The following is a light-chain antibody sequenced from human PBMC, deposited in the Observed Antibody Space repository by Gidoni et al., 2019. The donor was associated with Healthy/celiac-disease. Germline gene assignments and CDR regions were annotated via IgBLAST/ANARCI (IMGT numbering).Light chain of an antibody. CDR1: QSVSSN. J-gene: IGKJ4*01. CDR2: GAS. V-gene: IGKV3D-15*01. Sequence: EIVMTQSPATLSVSPGDRATLSCRASQSVSSNLAWYQQKPGQAPRLLIYGASTRATGIPARFSGSGSGTEFTLTISSLQSEDFAVYYCQQYKNWRLTFGGXTKVGIK. CDR3: QQYKNWRLT.